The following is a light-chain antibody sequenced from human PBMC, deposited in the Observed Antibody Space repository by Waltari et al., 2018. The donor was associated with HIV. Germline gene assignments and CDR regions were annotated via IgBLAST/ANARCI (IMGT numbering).Light chain of an antibody. V-gene: IGLV1-44*01. J-gene: IGLJ1*01. CDR2: SYN. Sequence: GQRVTISCSGSSSNIGSNTENWYQQLPGTAPKLLIYSYNQRPSGVPDRFSGSKSGTSASLAISGLQSEDEAHYYCASWDDSLNGYVFGTGTKVTVL. CDR1: SSNIGSNT. CDR3: ASWDDSLNGYV.